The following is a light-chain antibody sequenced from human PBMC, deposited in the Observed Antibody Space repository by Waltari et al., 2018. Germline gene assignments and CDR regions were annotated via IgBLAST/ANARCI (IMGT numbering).Light chain of an antibody. CDR1: QGINTA. J-gene: IGKJ4*01. Sequence: IQLTQSPSSLSASLGDRATITCRASQGINTALAWYQQKPGKAPNLLIYDASNLESGVPARFSGSGSGTDFSLTISSLQPEDFATYYCQQFISYPRTFGGGTKVEIK. CDR2: DAS. V-gene: IGKV1-13*02. CDR3: QQFISYPRT.